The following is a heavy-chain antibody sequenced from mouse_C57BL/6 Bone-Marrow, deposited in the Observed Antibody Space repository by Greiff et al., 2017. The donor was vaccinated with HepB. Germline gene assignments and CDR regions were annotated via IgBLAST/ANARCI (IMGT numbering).Heavy chain of an antibody. V-gene: IGHV3-6*01. Sequence: EVKLMESGPGLVKPSQSLSLTCSVTGYSITSGYYWNWIRQFPGNKLEWMGYISYDGSNNYNPSLKNRISITRDTSKNQFFLKLNSVTTEDTATYYCAREIGNYFYYFDYWGQGTTLTVSS. CDR3: AREIGNYFYYFDY. CDR1: GYSITSGYY. D-gene: IGHD2-1*01. J-gene: IGHJ2*01. CDR2: ISYDGSN.